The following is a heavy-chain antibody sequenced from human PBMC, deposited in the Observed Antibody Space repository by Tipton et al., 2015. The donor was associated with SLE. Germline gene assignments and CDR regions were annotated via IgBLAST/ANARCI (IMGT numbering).Heavy chain of an antibody. CDR2: IYYSGRT. Sequence: TLPLTCTVSGGSIISSSYYWCWIRQPPGKGLEGIGSIYYSGRTYYHPSLKSRVTISVDTSKNQFSLKLSSWTAAETAVYYCAREKGITIFPRWVDPWGQGTLVTVSS. CDR1: GGSIISSSYY. V-gene: IGHV4-39*07. D-gene: IGHD3-3*01. J-gene: IGHJ5*02. CDR3: AREKGITIFPRWVDP.